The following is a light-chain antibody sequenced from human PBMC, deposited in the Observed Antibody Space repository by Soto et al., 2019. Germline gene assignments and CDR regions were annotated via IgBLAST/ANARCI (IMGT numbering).Light chain of an antibody. V-gene: IGLV2-14*01. CDR3: SSYSSTTTLV. CDR2: DVN. CDR1: SSDVGGYNY. Sequence: QSALTQPASVSGSPGQSITISCTGTSSDVGGYNYVSWHQQRPGKAPKLMIYDVNNRPSGVSNRFSASKSGNTASLTISGLQAEDEADYYCSSYSSTTTLVFGGGTKVTVL. J-gene: IGLJ3*02.